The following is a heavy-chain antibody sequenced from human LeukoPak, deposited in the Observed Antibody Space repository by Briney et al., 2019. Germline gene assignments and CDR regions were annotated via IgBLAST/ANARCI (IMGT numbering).Heavy chain of an antibody. J-gene: IGHJ6*03. CDR3: ARDSPQVLESYYYYYYYMDV. Sequence: GGSLRLSCAASGFSFSSYWMSWVRQAPGKGLEWVANIKQDGSEKYYVASVKGRFTISRDNAKNSLYLQMNSLRAEDTAVYYCARDSPQVLESYYYYYYYMDVWGKGTTVTVSS. D-gene: IGHD2-8*01. V-gene: IGHV3-7*01. CDR2: IKQDGSEK. CDR1: GFSFSSYW.